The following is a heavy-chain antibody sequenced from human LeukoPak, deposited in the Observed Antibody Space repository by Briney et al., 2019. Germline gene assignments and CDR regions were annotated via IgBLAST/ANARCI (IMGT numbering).Heavy chain of an antibody. D-gene: IGHD2-15*01. CDR3: ARGYCSGGSCYSVENWFDP. J-gene: IGHJ5*02. Sequence: ASVKVSCKAAGYTFTGYYMFWVRQAPGQGLEWLGRINPNSGGTNYAQKFQGRVTMTRDTSISTAYMELSRLRSDDTAVYYCARGYCSGGSCYSVENWFDPWGQGTLVTVSS. CDR1: GYTFTGYY. V-gene: IGHV1-2*06. CDR2: INPNSGGT.